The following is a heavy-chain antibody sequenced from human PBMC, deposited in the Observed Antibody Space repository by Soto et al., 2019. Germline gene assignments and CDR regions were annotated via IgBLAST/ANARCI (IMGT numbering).Heavy chain of an antibody. V-gene: IGHV4-31*03. Sequence: SETLSLTCTVSGASVDSAGYFWTWIRQRPGKGIEWIGHINYSGSTDHTPSLRSRLMVSIDTSKNQFSLKLNSVTAADTAIYYCARGTGLSYTYGIDDWGQGILVTVSS. CDR2: INYSGST. CDR1: GASVDSAGYF. J-gene: IGHJ1*01. CDR3: ARGTGLSYTYGIDD. D-gene: IGHD5-18*01.